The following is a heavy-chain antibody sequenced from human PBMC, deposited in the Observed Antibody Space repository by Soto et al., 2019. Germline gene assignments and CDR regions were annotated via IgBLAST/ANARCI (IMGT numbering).Heavy chain of an antibody. J-gene: IGHJ4*02. Sequence: SETLSLTCSVSGGSISSYYWTWIRQPPGKGLEWIGYIYYSGSPNYNPSLKSRVSISVDTSKNQFSLKLSSVTAADTAVYYCARNRDGYNPYCFDYWGQGTLVTVSS. V-gene: IGHV4-59*01. D-gene: IGHD5-12*01. CDR1: GGSISSYY. CDR2: IYYSGSP. CDR3: ARNRDGYNPYCFDY.